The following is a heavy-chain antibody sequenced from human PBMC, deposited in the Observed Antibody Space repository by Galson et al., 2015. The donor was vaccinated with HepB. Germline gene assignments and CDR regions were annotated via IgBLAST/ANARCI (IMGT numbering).Heavy chain of an antibody. CDR1: GYTFTSYH. CDR3: ARGGGILTGYYLGPPDY. D-gene: IGHD3-9*01. Sequence: SVKVSCKASGYTFTSYHMHWVRQAPGQGLEWMGIINPSGGSTSYAQKFQGRVTMTRDTSTSTVYMELSSLRSEDTAVYYCARGGGILTGYYLGPPDYWGQGTLVTVSS. J-gene: IGHJ4*02. V-gene: IGHV1-46*01. CDR2: INPSGGST.